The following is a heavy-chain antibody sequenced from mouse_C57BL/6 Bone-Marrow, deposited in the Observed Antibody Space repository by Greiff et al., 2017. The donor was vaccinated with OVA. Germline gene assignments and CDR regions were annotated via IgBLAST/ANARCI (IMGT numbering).Heavy chain of an antibody. CDR2: INPNNGGT. D-gene: IGHD2-1*01. V-gene: IGHV1-22*01. J-gene: IGHJ4*01. CDR1: GYTFTDYN. CDR3: ARLLSLLIDAMDY. Sequence: EVQLQQSGPELVKPGASVKMSCKASGYTFTDYNMHWVKQSHGKSLEWIGYINPNNGGTSYNQKFKGKATLTVNKSSSTAYMELRSLTSEDSAVYYCARLLSLLIDAMDYWGQGTSVTVSS.